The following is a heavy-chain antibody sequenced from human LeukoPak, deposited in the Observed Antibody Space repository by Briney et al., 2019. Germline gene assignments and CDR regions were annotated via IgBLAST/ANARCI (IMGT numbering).Heavy chain of an antibody. D-gene: IGHD1-1*01. CDR2: ISGSGSTI. J-gene: IGHJ4*02. CDR3: ARGYNYGSDFEY. CDR1: GFSFSTYE. V-gene: IGHV3-48*03. Sequence: PGGSLRLSCAASGFSFSTYEMNWVRQAPGKGLEWVSYISGSGSTIYYADSVKGRFSISRDNAKNSLYMEMNSLRAEDTAVYYCARGYNYGSDFEYWGQGTLVTVSS.